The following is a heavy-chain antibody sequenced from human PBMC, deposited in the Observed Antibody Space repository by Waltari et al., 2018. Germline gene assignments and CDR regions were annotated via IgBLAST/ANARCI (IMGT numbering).Heavy chain of an antibody. D-gene: IGHD3-22*01. J-gene: IGHJ3*02. V-gene: IGHV1-18*01. CDR1: GYTFTSYG. CDR3: ARPAGDYDSRGVRAFDI. CDR2: ISAYNGNT. Sequence: QVQLVQSGAEVKKPGASVTVSCKASGYTFTSYGISWVRQAPGQGLEWMGWISAYNGNTNYAQKLQGRVTMTTDTSTSTSYMELRSLRSDDTAVYYCARPAGDYDSRGVRAFDIWGQGTMVTVSS.